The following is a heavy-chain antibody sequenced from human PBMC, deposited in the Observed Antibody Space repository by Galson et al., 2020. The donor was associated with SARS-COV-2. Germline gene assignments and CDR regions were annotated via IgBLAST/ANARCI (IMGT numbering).Heavy chain of an antibody. CDR1: GFTFSSYG. V-gene: IGHV3-33*01. CDR2: IWYDGSNK. D-gene: IGHD3-10*01. CDR3: ARDATPYYYGSGSYGYGMDV. J-gene: IGHJ6*02. Sequence: GGSLRLSCAASGFTFSSYGMHWVRQAPGKGLEWVAVIWYDGSNKYYADSVKGRFTISRDNSKNTLYLQMNSLRAEDTAVYYCARDATPYYYGSGSYGYGMDVWGQGTTVTVSS.